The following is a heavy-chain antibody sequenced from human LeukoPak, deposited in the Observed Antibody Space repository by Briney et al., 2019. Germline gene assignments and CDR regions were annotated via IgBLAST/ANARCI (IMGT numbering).Heavy chain of an antibody. D-gene: IGHD5-18*01. J-gene: IGHJ4*02. Sequence: GGSLRLSCAASGFTFSTYAMHRVRQAPGKGLEWVAVISYDGSNKYYADSVKGRFTISRDNSKNMLYVQMNSLRVEDTAVYYCARVSEGEDSHEFDYWGQGTLVTVSS. CDR1: GFTFSTYA. V-gene: IGHV3-30*04. CDR3: ARVSEGEDSHEFDY. CDR2: ISYDGSNK.